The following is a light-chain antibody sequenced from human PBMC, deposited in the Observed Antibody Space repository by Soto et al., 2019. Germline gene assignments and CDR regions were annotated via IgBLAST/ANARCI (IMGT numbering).Light chain of an antibody. CDR2: GAS. CDR1: QSIYNRY. J-gene: IGKJ1*01. Sequence: EIVLTQSPGTLSLSPGETVTLPCRASQSIYNRYLAWFQQKPGQAPRLLIFGASSRAIGIPDRFSGGGSGTDFSLTISGLEPEDSAVYYCQQYGSSPPTFGQGTKVDIK. V-gene: IGKV3-20*01. CDR3: QQYGSSPPT.